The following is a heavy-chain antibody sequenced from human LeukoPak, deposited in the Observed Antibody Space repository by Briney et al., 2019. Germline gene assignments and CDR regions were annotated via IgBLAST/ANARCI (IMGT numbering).Heavy chain of an antibody. V-gene: IGHV4-34*01. D-gene: IGHD3-10*01. CDR3: ARDRPYYGSGSHNDY. CDR1: GGSFSGYY. J-gene: IGHJ4*02. Sequence: SETLSLTCAVYGGSFSGYYWSWIRQPPGKGLEWIGEINHSGSTNSNPSLKSRVTISVDTSKNQFSLKLSSVTAADTAVYYCARDRPYYGSGSHNDYWGQGTLVTVSS. CDR2: INHSGST.